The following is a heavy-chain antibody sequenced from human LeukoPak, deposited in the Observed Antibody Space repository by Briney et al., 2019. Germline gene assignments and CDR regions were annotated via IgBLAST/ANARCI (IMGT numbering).Heavy chain of an antibody. CDR3: ARDFGLTGKVDY. CDR2: ISSNGGSP. J-gene: IGHJ4*02. D-gene: IGHD1-20*01. CDR1: GFTFSRYA. Sequence: GGSLRLSCAASGFTFSRYAMHWVRQAPGKGLESVSAISSNGGSPYYANSVKGRFTISRDNSKNTLYLQMGSLRAEDLAVYYCARDFGLTGKVDYWGQGTLVTVSS. V-gene: IGHV3-64*01.